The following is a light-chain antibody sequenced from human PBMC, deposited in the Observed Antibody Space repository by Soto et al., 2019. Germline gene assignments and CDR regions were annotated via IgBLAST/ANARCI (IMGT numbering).Light chain of an antibody. V-gene: IGKV3D-15*01. Sequence: EIVMTQSPATLSVSPGDRATLSCRASQSVDNDLAWYPQKPGQPPRLLIYDASTRATGIPARFSGSQSGTEFTLTISSLLSEDFAVYSCQQYNNWPLTFGGGTKVEIK. J-gene: IGKJ4*01. CDR1: QSVDND. CDR2: DAS. CDR3: QQYNNWPLT.